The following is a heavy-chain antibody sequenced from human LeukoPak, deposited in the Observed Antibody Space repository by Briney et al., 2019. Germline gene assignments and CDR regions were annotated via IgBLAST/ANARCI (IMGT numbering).Heavy chain of an antibody. CDR2: IKQDGSEK. CDR1: GFAFRTYG. Sequence: GGSLRLSCAASGFAFRTYGMHWVRQAPGKGLEWVANIKQDGSEKYYVDSVKGRFTISRDNAKNSLYLQMNSLRAEDTAVYYCARSTYGGYDYFDYWGQGTLVTVSS. D-gene: IGHD5-12*01. CDR3: ARSTYGGYDYFDY. J-gene: IGHJ4*02. V-gene: IGHV3-7*01.